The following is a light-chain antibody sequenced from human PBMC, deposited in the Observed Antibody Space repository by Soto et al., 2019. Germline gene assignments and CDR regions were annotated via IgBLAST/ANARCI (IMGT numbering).Light chain of an antibody. CDR3: QQFNNWPVT. V-gene: IGKV3-15*01. CDR2: GAS. CDR1: QSVSSSY. Sequence: EIVMTQSPATLSVSPGERATLSFSSSQSVSSSYLAWYQQKPGQPPRLLIFGASSRATGIPARFSGSGSGTEFTLTISSLQSEDSAVYYCQQFNNWPVTFGQGTKVDIK. J-gene: IGKJ1*01.